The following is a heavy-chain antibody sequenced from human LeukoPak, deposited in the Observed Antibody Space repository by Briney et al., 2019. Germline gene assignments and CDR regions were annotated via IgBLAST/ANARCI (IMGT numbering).Heavy chain of an antibody. Sequence: PSETLSLTCAVYGGSFSGYYWSWIRQPQEKGLEWIGEINHSGSTNYNPSLKSRVTISVDTSKNQFSLKLTSVTAADTAVYYCVRAEVGATTRYYYYGMDVWGQGTTVTVSS. CDR3: VRAEVGATTRYYYYGMDV. V-gene: IGHV4-34*01. CDR1: GGSFSGYY. J-gene: IGHJ6*02. D-gene: IGHD1-26*01. CDR2: INHSGST.